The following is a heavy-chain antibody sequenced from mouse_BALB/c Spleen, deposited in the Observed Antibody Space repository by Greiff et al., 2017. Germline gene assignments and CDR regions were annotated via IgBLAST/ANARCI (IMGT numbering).Heavy chain of an antibody. CDR1: GYSFTSYY. J-gene: IGHJ1*01. D-gene: IGHD6-1*01. Sequence: QVQLQQSGPELVKPGASVKISCKASGYSFTSYYIHWVKQRPGQGLEWIGWIFPGSGNTKYNEKFKGKATLTADTSSSTAYMQLSSLTSEDSAVYFCARSRGQWYFDVWGAGTTVTVSS. CDR2: IFPGSGNT. CDR3: ARSRGQWYFDV. V-gene: IGHV1-66*01.